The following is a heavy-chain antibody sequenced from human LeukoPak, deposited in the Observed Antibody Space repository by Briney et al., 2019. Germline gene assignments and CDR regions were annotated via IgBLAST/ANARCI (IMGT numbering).Heavy chain of an antibody. Sequence: SETLSLTCTVSGGSISSYYWSWIRQPPGKGLEWSGDIYYIGSANYNPSLKSRVTISVDTSKNQFSLKLSSVTAADTAVYYCARMQTIAAAPNHWYLRWGFDPWGQGTLVTVSS. V-gene: IGHV4-59*08. D-gene: IGHD6-13*01. CDR2: IYYIGSA. CDR3: ARMQTIAAAPNHWYLRWGFDP. J-gene: IGHJ5*02. CDR1: GGSISSYY.